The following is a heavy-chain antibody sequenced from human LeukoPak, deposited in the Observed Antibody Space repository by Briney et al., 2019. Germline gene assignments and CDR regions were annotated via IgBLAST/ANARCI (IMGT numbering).Heavy chain of an antibody. Sequence: SVKVSCKASGFTFTSSAVQRVRQARGQRLEWIGWIVVGSGNTNYAQKFQERVTITRDMSTSTAYMELSSLRSEDTAVYYCAADLGSMVVPAANEVPWGQGTLVTVSS. CDR3: AADLGSMVVPAANEVP. V-gene: IGHV1-58*01. D-gene: IGHD2-2*01. J-gene: IGHJ5*02. CDR2: IVVGSGNT. CDR1: GFTFTSSA.